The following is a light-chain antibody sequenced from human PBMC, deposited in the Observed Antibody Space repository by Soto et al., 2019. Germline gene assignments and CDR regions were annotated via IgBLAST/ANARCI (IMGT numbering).Light chain of an antibody. CDR2: AAS. J-gene: IGKJ3*01. Sequence: DIQMTQSPSSLSASVGDRVTITCRTSQDISTYLNWYQQEPGKAPKLLIYAASNLQSGVPSRFSGSGSGTDFTLTISSLQPEDFATYYCQQSYRTLPFTFGPGTKVD. CDR1: QDISTY. V-gene: IGKV1-39*01. CDR3: QQSYRTLPFT.